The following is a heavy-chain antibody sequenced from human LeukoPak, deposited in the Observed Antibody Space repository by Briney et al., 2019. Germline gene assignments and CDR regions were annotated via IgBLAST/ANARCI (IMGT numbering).Heavy chain of an antibody. CDR2: IYYSGST. Sequence: SQTLSLTCTVSGGSISSGGYYWSWIRQHPGKGLEWIGYIYYSGSTYYNPSLKSRVTISVDTSKNQFSLKLSSVTAADTAVYYCARSEILNNYYDSSGYFYFDYWGQGTLVTVSS. D-gene: IGHD3-22*01. V-gene: IGHV4-31*03. CDR3: ARSEILNNYYDSSGYFYFDY. J-gene: IGHJ4*02. CDR1: GGSISSGGYY.